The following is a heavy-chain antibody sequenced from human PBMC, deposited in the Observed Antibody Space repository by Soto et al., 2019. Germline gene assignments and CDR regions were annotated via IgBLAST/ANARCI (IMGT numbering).Heavy chain of an antibody. CDR3: ARGPLLRFLEWLLYYFDY. D-gene: IGHD3-3*01. V-gene: IGHV1-8*01. CDR1: GYTFTSYD. Sequence: ASVKVSCKASGYTFTSYDINWVRQATGQGLEWMGWMNPNSGNTGYAQKFQGRVTMTRNTSISTAYMELSSLRSEDTAVYYCARGPLLRFLEWLLYYFDYWGQGTLVTVSS. J-gene: IGHJ4*02. CDR2: MNPNSGNT.